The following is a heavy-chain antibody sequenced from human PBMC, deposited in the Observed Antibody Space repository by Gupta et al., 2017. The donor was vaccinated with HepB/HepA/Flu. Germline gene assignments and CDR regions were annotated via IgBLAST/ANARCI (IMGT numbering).Heavy chain of an antibody. Sequence: QVQLQESGPGLVKPSQTLSLTCTVSGGSISSGGYYWSWLRQPPGKGLEWIGYIYYSGSTYYNPSLKSRVTISVDTSKNQFSLKLSSVTAADTAVYYCARVRADDFWSGYPTYYYYYMDVWGKGTTVTVSS. D-gene: IGHD3-3*01. CDR2: IYYSGST. CDR1: GGSISSGGYY. V-gene: IGHV4-31*03. J-gene: IGHJ6*03. CDR3: ARVRADDFWSGYPTYYYYYMDV.